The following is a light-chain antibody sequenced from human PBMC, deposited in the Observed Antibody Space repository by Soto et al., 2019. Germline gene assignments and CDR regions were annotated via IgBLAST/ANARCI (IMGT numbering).Light chain of an antibody. CDR1: QNVRTNY. CDR3: QQYDISPWT. CDR2: GAF. Sequence: EIVLTQSPGTLSLSPGERATLSCRASQNVRTNYLAWYQQKPGQAPWLLIYGAFNRAGGVPDRFSGSGSGTDFTLTISRLEPDDFAVYYCQQYDISPWTFGQGTKVDIK. V-gene: IGKV3-20*01. J-gene: IGKJ1*01.